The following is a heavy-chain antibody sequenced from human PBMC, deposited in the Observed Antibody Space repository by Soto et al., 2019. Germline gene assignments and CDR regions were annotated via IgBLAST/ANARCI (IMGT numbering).Heavy chain of an antibody. CDR1: GFTVSSKY. V-gene: IGHV3-66*01. CDR3: VRAVWDD. D-gene: IGHD3-16*01. CDR2: IYSGGGT. Sequence: EVQTVESGGGLVQPGGSLILSCAASGFTVSSKYMTWVRQAPGKGLEWVSVIYSGGGTYYAESVKGRFTISRDNSKNTVYLQMNSLRAEDTAVYYCVRAVWDDWGQGTLVTVSS. J-gene: IGHJ4*02.